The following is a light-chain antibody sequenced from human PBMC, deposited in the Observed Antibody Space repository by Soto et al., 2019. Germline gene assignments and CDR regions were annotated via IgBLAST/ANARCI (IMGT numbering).Light chain of an antibody. CDR2: DAS. J-gene: IGKJ1*01. Sequence: EIVMTQSPATLSVSPGERATLSCRASPSVSRNVAWYQQKPGQAPRLLIHDASTRATGISVRFSGGWSGTEFTLTISSLQSEDFAVYYGQQYNNWLWTFGQGTKVEIK. CDR1: PSVSRN. V-gene: IGKV3-15*01. CDR3: QQYNNWLWT.